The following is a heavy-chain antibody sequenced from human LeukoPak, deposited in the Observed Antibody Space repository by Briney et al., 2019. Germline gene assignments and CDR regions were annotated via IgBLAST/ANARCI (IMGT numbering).Heavy chain of an antibody. CDR1: GGSISSGSYY. Sequence: SQTLSLTCTVSGGSISSGSYYWSWIRQPAGKGLEWIGRIYTSGSTNYNPSLKSRVTISVDTSKNQFSLKLSSVTAADTAEYYCAREPDYGVTGAFDIWGQGTMVTVSS. D-gene: IGHD4-17*01. CDR3: AREPDYGVTGAFDI. CDR2: IYTSGST. J-gene: IGHJ3*02. V-gene: IGHV4-61*02.